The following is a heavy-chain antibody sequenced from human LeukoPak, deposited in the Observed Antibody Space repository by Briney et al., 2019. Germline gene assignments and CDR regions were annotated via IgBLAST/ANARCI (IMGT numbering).Heavy chain of an antibody. Sequence: QPGRSLRLSCAASGFTFSKFPMGWVRQAPGRGLEWVSAISASGDVTFYADSLRGRFTISRDNSKSTLYLQMNGLRAEDTAIFYCAKSLFTSATGTGRAFHIWGQGTRVTVSS. CDR3: AKSLFTSATGTGRAFHI. CDR2: ISASGDVT. CDR1: GFTFSKFP. D-gene: IGHD1-1*01. J-gene: IGHJ3*02. V-gene: IGHV3-23*01.